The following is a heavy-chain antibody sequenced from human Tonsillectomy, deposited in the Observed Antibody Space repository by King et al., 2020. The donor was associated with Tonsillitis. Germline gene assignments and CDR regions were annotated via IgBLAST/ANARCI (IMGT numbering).Heavy chain of an antibody. J-gene: IGHJ6*02. Sequence: VQLVESGAEVKKPGASVKVSCKASGYTLSSYDINWVRQAPGHGLEWMGWNQNNGNTDYASRFQGRVTMTRNISTSIVYMELRGLTSEDTAVYYCAGGLKVWLASPPANRYYGLDVWGRGTTVIVSS. V-gene: IGHV1-8*02. CDR3: AGGLKVWLASPPANRYYGLDV. CDR1: GYTLSSYD. CDR2: NQNNGNT. D-gene: IGHD3-16*02.